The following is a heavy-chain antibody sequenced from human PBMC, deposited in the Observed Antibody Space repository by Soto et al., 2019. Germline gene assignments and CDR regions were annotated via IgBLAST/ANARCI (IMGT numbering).Heavy chain of an antibody. V-gene: IGHV4-34*01. CDR2: INHSGST. J-gene: IGHJ3*02. CDR3: ATGDDSSGYYLIGAFDI. D-gene: IGHD3-22*01. CDR1: GGSFSGYY. Sequence: SETLSLTCAVYGGSFSGYYWTWIRQPPGTGLEWIGAINHSGSTNYNPSLKSRVTISVDTSKNQFSLKLTSVTAADTAVYYCATGDDSSGYYLIGAFDIWGQGTXVTVSS.